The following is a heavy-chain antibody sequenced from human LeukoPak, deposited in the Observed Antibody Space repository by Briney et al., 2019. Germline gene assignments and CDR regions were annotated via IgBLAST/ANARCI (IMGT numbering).Heavy chain of an antibody. J-gene: IGHJ4*02. CDR3: ARDPYGGNSNDY. D-gene: IGHD4-23*01. CDR2: INKDGSEK. V-gene: IGHV3-7*01. CDR1: GFTFSNYC. Sequence: PGGSLRLSCAASGFTFSNYCMAWVRQAPGKGLEWVANINKDGSEKYYVDSVKGRFTISRDNAKNSLYLQMNSLRAEDTAVYYCARDPYGGNSNDYWGQGTLVTVSS.